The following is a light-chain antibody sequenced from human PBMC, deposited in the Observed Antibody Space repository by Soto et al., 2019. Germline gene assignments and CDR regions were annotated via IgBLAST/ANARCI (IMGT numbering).Light chain of an antibody. CDR1: NIGSKT. Sequence: SYELTQPPSVSVAPGKTASITCGGNNIGSKTVHWYQQKPGQAPVLVIYYDIDRPSGIPERFSGSNSGNTATLTISRVEAGDEADYSCQVWDSSADHPGAFGGGTKLTVL. J-gene: IGLJ2*01. V-gene: IGLV3-21*04. CDR3: QVWDSSADHPGA. CDR2: YDI.